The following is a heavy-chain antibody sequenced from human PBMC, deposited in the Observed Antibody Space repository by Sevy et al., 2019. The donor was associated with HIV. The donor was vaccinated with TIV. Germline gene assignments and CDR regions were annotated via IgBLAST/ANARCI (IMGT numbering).Heavy chain of an antibody. Sequence: GGSLRLSCTASEFTFSTYEMNWVRQAPGKGLEWVSYISNSGNTIYYSDSVKGRFTISRDNAKNSLYLQMNSLRAADTAVYYCARDLPPSATTVAHFDYWGRGTLVTVSS. D-gene: IGHD4-17*01. J-gene: IGHJ4*02. CDR3: ARDLPPSATTVAHFDY. V-gene: IGHV3-48*03. CDR2: ISNSGNTI. CDR1: EFTFSTYE.